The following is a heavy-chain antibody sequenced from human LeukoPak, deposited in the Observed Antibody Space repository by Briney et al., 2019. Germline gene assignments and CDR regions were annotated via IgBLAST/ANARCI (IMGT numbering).Heavy chain of an antibody. CDR3: ARDGSDCSGGSCYSPYFDY. Sequence: GGSPRLSCAASGFTFSSYSMNWVRQAPGKGLEWVSYISSSSSTIYYADSVKGRFTISRDNAKNSLYLQMNSLRDEDTAVYYCARDGSDCSGGSCYSPYFDYWGQGTLVTVSS. CDR2: ISSSSSTI. V-gene: IGHV3-48*02. CDR1: GFTFSSYS. D-gene: IGHD2-15*01. J-gene: IGHJ4*02.